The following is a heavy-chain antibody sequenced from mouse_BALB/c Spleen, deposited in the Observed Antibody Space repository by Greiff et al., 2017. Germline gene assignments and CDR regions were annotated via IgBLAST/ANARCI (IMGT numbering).Heavy chain of an antibody. CDR1: GYSITSDYA. Sequence: EVQGVESGPGLVKPSQSLSLTCTVTGYSITSDYAWTWIRPFPGNTLEWMGYISYSGSTSYNPSLKSRISITRDTSKNQFFLQLNSVTTEDTATYYCARREGYDGYDWYFDVWGAGTTVTVSS. CDR2: ISYSGST. J-gene: IGHJ1*01. V-gene: IGHV3-2*02. D-gene: IGHD2-3*01. CDR3: ARREGYDGYDWYFDV.